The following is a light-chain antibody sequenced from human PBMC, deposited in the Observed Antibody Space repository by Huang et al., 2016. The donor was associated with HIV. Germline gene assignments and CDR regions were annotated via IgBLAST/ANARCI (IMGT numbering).Light chain of an antibody. CDR3: QQYNNWPPWT. CDR2: DAS. Sequence: EVVMTQSPVTLSVSPGERATLSCRASQSVNNKLDWFQQKPGQAPRLLIHDASIRATGIPDRFSGGGSGTEFTLTISSLQSEDFAVYYCQQYNNWPPWTFGQGTKVEIK. J-gene: IGKJ1*01. CDR1: QSVNNK. V-gene: IGKV3-15*01.